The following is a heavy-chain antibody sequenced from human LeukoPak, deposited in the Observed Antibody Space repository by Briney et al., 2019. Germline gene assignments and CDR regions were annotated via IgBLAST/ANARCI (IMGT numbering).Heavy chain of an antibody. V-gene: IGHV4-4*07. CDR2: IYTSGST. Sequence: SETLSLTCTVSGGSISSYYWSWIRQPAGKGLEWIGRIYTSGSTNYNPSLKSRVTMSVDTSKNQFSLKLSSVTAADTAVYYCARDSLWFGEIPGAFDIWGQGTMVTVSS. CDR1: GGSISSYY. D-gene: IGHD3-10*01. J-gene: IGHJ3*02. CDR3: ARDSLWFGEIPGAFDI.